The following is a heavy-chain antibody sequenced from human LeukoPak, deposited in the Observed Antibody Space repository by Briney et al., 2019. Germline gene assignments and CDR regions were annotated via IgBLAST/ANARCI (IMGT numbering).Heavy chain of an antibody. J-gene: IGHJ4*02. D-gene: IGHD1-26*01. V-gene: IGHV3-7*05. CDR2: IKQDGGEK. CDR3: ARAIVGATFDY. CDR1: GFTFSSYW. Sequence: GGSLRLSYAASGFTFSSYWMSWVRQAPGKGLEWVANIKQDGGEKYYVDSVKGRFTISRDNAKNSLYLQMNSLRAEDTAVYYCARAIVGATFDYWGQGTLVTVSS.